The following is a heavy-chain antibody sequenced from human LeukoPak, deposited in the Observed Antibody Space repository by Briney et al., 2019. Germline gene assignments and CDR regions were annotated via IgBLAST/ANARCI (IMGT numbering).Heavy chain of an antibody. CDR1: GGSFSGYY. CDR3: ARGPSQGQWLYYFDY. CDR2: INHSGST. V-gene: IGHV4-34*01. J-gene: IGHJ4*02. Sequence: SETPSLTCAVYGGSFSGYYWSWIRQPPGKGLEWIGEINHSGSTNYNPSLKSRVTISVDTSKNQFSLKLSSVTAADTAVYYCARGPSQGQWLYYFDYWGQGTLVAVSS. D-gene: IGHD5-12*01.